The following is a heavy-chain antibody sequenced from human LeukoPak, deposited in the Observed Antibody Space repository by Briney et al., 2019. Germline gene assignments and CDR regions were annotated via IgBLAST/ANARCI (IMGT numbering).Heavy chain of an antibody. V-gene: IGHV7-4-1*02. CDR2: INTNTGNP. CDR3: ASIGGGYSSSFYYYYGMDV. D-gene: IGHD6-6*01. J-gene: IGHJ6*02. CDR1: GYTFTSYA. Sequence: ASVKVSCKASGYTFTSYAMNWVRQAPGQGLEWMGWINTNTGNPTYAQGFTGRFVFSLDTSVSTAYLQISSLKAEDTAVYYCASIGGGYSSSFYYYYGMDVWGQGTTVTVS.